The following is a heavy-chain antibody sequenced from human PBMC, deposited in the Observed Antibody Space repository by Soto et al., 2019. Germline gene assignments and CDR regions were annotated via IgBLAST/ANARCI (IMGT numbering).Heavy chain of an antibody. D-gene: IGHD2-15*01. CDR3: EREEGGSNNAAVFMDP. J-gene: IGHJ5*02. CDR1: GYFFNDYH. CDR2: INPKNGDT. Sequence: ASVKVSCKTSGYFFNDYHMHWVRKAPGQGLEWMGWINPKNGDTNYAQKFQDRVTMTRDTSISTVYIELSRLTSDDTAVYYCEREEGGSNNAAVFMDPWGQGTLVTVSS. V-gene: IGHV1-2*02.